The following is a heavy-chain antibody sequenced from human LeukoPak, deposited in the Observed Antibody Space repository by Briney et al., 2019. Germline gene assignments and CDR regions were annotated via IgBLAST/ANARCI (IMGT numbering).Heavy chain of an antibody. Sequence: PGRSLRLSCAASGFTFSSYGMHWVRQAPGKGLEWVAVIWYDGSNKYYADSVKGRFTISRDNSKNTLYLQLNSLRAGDTAVYYCAKDLELAPFDYWGQGTLVTVSS. CDR3: AKDLELAPFDY. D-gene: IGHD1-26*01. CDR2: IWYDGSNK. J-gene: IGHJ4*02. V-gene: IGHV3-33*06. CDR1: GFTFSSYG.